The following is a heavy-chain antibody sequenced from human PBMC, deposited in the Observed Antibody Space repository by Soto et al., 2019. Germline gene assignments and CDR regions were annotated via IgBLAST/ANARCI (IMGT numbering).Heavy chain of an antibody. CDR3: AKDLLQWLVVGHDAFGI. CDR1: GFTFTTYG. D-gene: IGHD6-19*01. CDR2: ISASGDST. J-gene: IGHJ3*02. V-gene: IGHV3-23*01. Sequence: EVQLLESGGGLVQPGGSLRLSCVASGFTFTTYGMNWVREAPGKGLEWVSGISASGDSTFNGDSVKGRVTISRDNSKNPLYLKMNSLRAEDTAVYYCAKDLLQWLVVGHDAFGIWGQGTRVTVSS.